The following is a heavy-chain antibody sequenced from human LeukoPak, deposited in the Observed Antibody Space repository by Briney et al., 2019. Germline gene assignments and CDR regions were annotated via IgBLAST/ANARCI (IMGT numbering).Heavy chain of an antibody. J-gene: IGHJ4*02. CDR3: AKVGLGLDCSSTSCHLDY. CDR1: GFTFSSYG. V-gene: IGHV3-30*18. CDR2: ISYDGSNK. D-gene: IGHD2-2*01. Sequence: QPGRSLRLSCAASGFTFSSYGMHWVRQAPGKGLEWVAVISYDGSNKYYADSVKGRFTISRDNSKNTLYLQMNSLRAEDTAVYYCAKVGLGLDCSSTSCHLDYWGQGTLVTVSS.